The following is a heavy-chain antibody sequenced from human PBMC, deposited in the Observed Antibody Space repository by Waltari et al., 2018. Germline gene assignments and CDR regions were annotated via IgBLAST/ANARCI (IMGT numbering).Heavy chain of an antibody. J-gene: IGHJ4*02. CDR1: GYTFTNFA. D-gene: IGHD1-26*01. CDR3: ARDRVVGATDWGY. V-gene: IGHV7-4-1*02. Sequence: QVPLVQSGSELKKPGASVKIACKASGYTFTNFAIDWVRPAPGQGLGWMGWISTASGNPTYARDFTGRFVFSLDTSVSTAYLQITSLKAEDTALYFCARDRVVGATDWGYWGQGTLVTVST. CDR2: ISTASGNP.